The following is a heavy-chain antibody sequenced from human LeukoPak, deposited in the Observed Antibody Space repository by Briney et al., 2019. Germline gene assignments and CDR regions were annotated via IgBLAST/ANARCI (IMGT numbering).Heavy chain of an antibody. CDR1: GFTFSSYG. CDR2: ISYDGSNE. CDR3: AKDADRYCSSTSCHSPFDY. V-gene: IGHV3-30*18. D-gene: IGHD2-2*01. Sequence: GGSLRLPCAASGFTFSSYGMHWVRQAPGKGLEWVAVISYDGSNEYYADSVKGRFTISRDNSKNTLYLQMNSLRAEDTAVYYCAKDADRYCSSTSCHSPFDYWGQGTLVTVSS. J-gene: IGHJ4*02.